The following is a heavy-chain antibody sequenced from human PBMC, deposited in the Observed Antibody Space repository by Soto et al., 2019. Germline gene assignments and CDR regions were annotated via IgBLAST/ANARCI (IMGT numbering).Heavy chain of an antibody. D-gene: IGHD2-2*01. CDR3: AKEQYQLSRRSYGLDA. CDR1: GFTFSNYV. CDR2: ISYDGSNK. Sequence: PGGSLRLSCAASGFTFSNYVMHWVRQAPGKGLEWVAVISYDGSNKYYADSVRGRFTISRDNSKDTLFLQMNSLRPEDTAVYYFAKEQYQLSRRSYGLDAWGQGTTVTVSS. J-gene: IGHJ6*02. V-gene: IGHV3-30*18.